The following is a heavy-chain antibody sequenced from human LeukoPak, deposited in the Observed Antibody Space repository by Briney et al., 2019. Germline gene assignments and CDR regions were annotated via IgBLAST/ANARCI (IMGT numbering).Heavy chain of an antibody. D-gene: IGHD3-10*01. J-gene: IGHJ6*03. CDR2: INPNSGGT. Sequence: GASVKVSCKASGYTFTGYYMHWVRQAPGQGLEWMGWINPNSGGTNYAQKFQGRVTMTRDTSISTAYMELSRLRSDDTAVYYCARAYGSGSHGYYYYMDVWGKGTTVTVSS. V-gene: IGHV1-2*02. CDR1: GYTFTGYY. CDR3: ARAYGSGSHGYYYYMDV.